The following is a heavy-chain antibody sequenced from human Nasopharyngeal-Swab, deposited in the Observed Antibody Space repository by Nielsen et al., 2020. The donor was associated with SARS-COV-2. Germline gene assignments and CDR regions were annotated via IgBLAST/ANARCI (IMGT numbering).Heavy chain of an antibody. Sequence: GESLKISCAASGFTFSSYAMSWVRQAPGKGLEWVSAISGSGGSTYYADSVKGRFTISRDNSKNTLYLQMNSLRAEDTAVYYCAKGLNYYGSGSYSDYWGQGTLVTVSS. CDR2: ISGSGGST. V-gene: IGHV3-23*01. J-gene: IGHJ4*02. CDR1: GFTFSSYA. CDR3: AKGLNYYGSGSYSDY. D-gene: IGHD3-10*01.